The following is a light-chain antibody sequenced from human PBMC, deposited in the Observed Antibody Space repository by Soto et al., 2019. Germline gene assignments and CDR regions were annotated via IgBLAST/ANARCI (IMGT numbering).Light chain of an antibody. Sequence: DIQLTQSPSFLSASVGDRVTITCRASQDISDYLAWYQQRQGKAPKLLIYAASTLESGVPSRFSGSRSGTEFTLTISSLQTDDFPTYYCQQYDSSPLTFGGGTKVDIK. CDR1: QDISDY. J-gene: IGKJ4*01. CDR3: QQYDSSPLT. V-gene: IGKV1-9*01. CDR2: AAS.